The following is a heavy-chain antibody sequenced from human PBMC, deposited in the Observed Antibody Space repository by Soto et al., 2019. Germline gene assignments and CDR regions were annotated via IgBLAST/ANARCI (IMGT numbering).Heavy chain of an antibody. J-gene: IGHJ6*02. CDR1: GFTFSSYA. CDR3: ATPPAGNYDFWSGLVYYYYGMDV. Sequence: GGSLRLSCAASGFTFSSYAMSWVRQAPGKGLEWVSAISGSGGSTYYADSVKGRFTISRDNSKNTLYLQMNSLRAEDTAVYYCATPPAGNYDFWSGLVYYYYGMDVWGQGTTVTVSS. V-gene: IGHV3-23*01. D-gene: IGHD3-3*01. CDR2: ISGSGGST.